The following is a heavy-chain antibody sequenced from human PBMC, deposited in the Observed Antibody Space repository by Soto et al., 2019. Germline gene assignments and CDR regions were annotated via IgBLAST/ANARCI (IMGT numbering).Heavy chain of an antibody. J-gene: IGHJ6*04. CDR3: ARIRGCSSTSCYAGSPAMDV. D-gene: IGHD2-2*01. Sequence: GSGPTLVNPTETLTLTCTVSGFSLSNARMGVSWIRQPPGKALEWLAHIFSNDEKSYSTSLKSRLTISKDTSKSQVVLTMTNMDPVDTATYYCARIRGCSSTSCYAGSPAMDVWGKGTTVTVSS. CDR2: IFSNDEK. CDR1: GFSLSNARMG. V-gene: IGHV2-26*01.